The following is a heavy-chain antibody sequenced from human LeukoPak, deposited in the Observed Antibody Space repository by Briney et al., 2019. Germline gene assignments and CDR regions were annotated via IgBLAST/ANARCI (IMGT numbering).Heavy chain of an antibody. CDR3: ARGRSTVPAAISY. D-gene: IGHD2-2*01. CDR2: IWYDGSNK. J-gene: IGHJ4*02. Sequence: GRSLRLSCAASGFTFSSYGMHWVRQAPGKGLEWVAVIWYDGSNKYYADSVKGRFTISRDNSKNTLYLQMNGLRAEDTAVYYCARGRSTVPAAISYWGQGTLVTVSS. CDR1: GFTFSSYG. V-gene: IGHV3-33*01.